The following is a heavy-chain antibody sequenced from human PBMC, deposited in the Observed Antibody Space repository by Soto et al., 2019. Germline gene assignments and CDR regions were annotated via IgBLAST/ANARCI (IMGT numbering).Heavy chain of an antibody. Sequence: SETLSLTCTFSGGSISSGGYYWSWIRQHPGKGLEWIGYIYYSGSTYYNPSLKSRVTISVDTSKNQFSLKLSSVTAADTAVYYCARVDDVDMVAPYYFDYWGQGTLVTVSS. V-gene: IGHV4-31*03. D-gene: IGHD5-12*01. CDR3: ARVDDVDMVAPYYFDY. J-gene: IGHJ4*02. CDR1: GGSISSGGYY. CDR2: IYYSGST.